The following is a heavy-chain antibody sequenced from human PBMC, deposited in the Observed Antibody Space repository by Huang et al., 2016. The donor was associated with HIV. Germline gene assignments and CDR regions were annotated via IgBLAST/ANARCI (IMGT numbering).Heavy chain of an antibody. CDR3: ARDLWLRDLYYYYYMDV. CDR1: RFTFSNYA. CDR2: ISYDGSNK. D-gene: IGHD5-12*01. J-gene: IGHJ6*03. Sequence: QVQLVESGGGVVQPGRSLRLSCAAPRFTFSNYAMHWVRQALGKGLECGAGISYDGSNKYYADSVKGRFTISRDNSKNTLYLQMNSLRAEDTAVYYCARDLWLRDLYYYYYMDVWGKGTTVTVS. V-gene: IGHV3-30-3*01.